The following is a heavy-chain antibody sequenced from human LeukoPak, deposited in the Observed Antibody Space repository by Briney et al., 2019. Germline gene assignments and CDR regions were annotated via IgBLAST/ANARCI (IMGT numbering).Heavy chain of an antibody. CDR3: AREVSGHYFVYDH. Sequence: KPGGSLRLSCAASGFTFSSYWMSWIRQAPGKGLGWVGYITDSGRSTHTADSVKGRFTVSRDNAKKSLYLEMNSLRVEDTAVYYCAREVSGHYFVYDHWGQRTLVTVSS. CDR2: ITDSGRST. J-gene: IGHJ4*02. D-gene: IGHD3-10*01. CDR1: GFTFSSYW. V-gene: IGHV3-48*04.